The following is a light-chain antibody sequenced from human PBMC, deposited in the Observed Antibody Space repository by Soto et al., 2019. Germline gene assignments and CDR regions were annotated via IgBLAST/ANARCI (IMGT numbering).Light chain of an antibody. CDR2: DAS. Sequence: DIQMTQSPSSLSASVGHRVTITCQASLDITNSLNWYQQKSGKAPNLLIYDASKLETGVPSRFSGSGSGTDFTFTISSLQPEDIATYYCQQYDNVPITFGQGTRLEI. CDR3: QQYDNVPIT. CDR1: LDITNS. J-gene: IGKJ5*01. V-gene: IGKV1-33*01.